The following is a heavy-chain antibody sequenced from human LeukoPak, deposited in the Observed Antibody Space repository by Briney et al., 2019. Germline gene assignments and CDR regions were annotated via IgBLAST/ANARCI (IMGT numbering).Heavy chain of an antibody. CDR1: GFTFTSSA. CDR2: IVVGSGNT. Sequence: ASMKVSCKASGFTFTSSAVQWVRQARGQRLEWIGWIVVGSGNTNYAQKFQERVTITRDMSTSTAYMELSSLRSEDTAVYYCAAGIHDYGDYTFGYWGQGTTVTVSS. D-gene: IGHD4-17*01. CDR3: AAGIHDYGDYTFGY. V-gene: IGHV1-58*01. J-gene: IGHJ6*02.